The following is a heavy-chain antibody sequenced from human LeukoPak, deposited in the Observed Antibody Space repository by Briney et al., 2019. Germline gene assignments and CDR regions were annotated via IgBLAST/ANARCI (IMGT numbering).Heavy chain of an antibody. Sequence: GGSLRLSCAASGFTFSSYGMSWVRQAPGKGLEWVSAISGSGGSTYYADSVKGRFTISRDNSKNTLYLQMNSLRAEDTAVYYCAKDLGYCSGGSCYIYYYYYMDVWGKGTTVTISS. CDR2: ISGSGGST. D-gene: IGHD2-15*01. J-gene: IGHJ6*03. CDR1: GFTFSSYG. CDR3: AKDLGYCSGGSCYIYYYYYMDV. V-gene: IGHV3-23*01.